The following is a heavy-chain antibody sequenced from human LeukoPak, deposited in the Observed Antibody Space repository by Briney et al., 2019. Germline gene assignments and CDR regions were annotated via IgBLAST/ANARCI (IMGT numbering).Heavy chain of an antibody. J-gene: IGHJ4*02. CDR1: GFTFDDYA. CDR2: ISWNSGSI. D-gene: IGHD1-1*01. V-gene: IGHV3-9*01. CDR3: AKDGTRGFDY. Sequence: PGRSLRLSCAASGFTFDDYAMHWVWQAPGKGLEWVSGISWNSGSIGYADSVKGRFTISRDNAKNSLYLQMNSLRAEDTALYYCAKDGTRGFDYWGQGTLVAVSS.